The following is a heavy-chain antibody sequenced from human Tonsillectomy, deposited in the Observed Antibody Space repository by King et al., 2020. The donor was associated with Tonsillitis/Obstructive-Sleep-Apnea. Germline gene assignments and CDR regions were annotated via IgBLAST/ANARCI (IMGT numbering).Heavy chain of an antibody. J-gene: IGHJ6*02. D-gene: IGHD2-21*02. V-gene: IGHV3-15*07. Sequence: VQLVESGGGLVKPGGSLRLSCAASGFTFSNAWMNWVRQAPGKGLEWVGRIKSKTDGGTTDYAAPVKGRFTISRDDSKNTLYLQMNSLKTEDTAVYYCTTAVGVVTAIPGSYYYYYYGMDVWGQGTTVTVSS. CDR3: TTAVGVVTAIPGSYYYYYYGMDV. CDR1: GFTFSNAW. CDR2: IKSKTDGGTT.